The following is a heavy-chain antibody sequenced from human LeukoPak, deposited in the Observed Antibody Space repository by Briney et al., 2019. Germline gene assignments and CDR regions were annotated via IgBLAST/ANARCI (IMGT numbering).Heavy chain of an antibody. V-gene: IGHV4-59*01. Sequence: PSETLSLTCTVSGDSITSYYWSWIRQPPGKGLEWIGYIYYSGNTKYNPSLKSRVTISVDTSKNQLSLKLSSVTAADTAVYYCAREGTYGDYDYDAFDIWGQGTMVTVSS. J-gene: IGHJ3*02. CDR1: GDSITSYY. CDR3: AREGTYGDYDYDAFDI. D-gene: IGHD4-17*01. CDR2: IYYSGNT.